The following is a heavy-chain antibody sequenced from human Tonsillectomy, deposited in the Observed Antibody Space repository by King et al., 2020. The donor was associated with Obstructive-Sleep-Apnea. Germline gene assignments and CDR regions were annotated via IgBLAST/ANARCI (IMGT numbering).Heavy chain of an antibody. Sequence: QLQESGPRLVKPSETLSLICTVSGGSISSNSYHWGWIRQSPGKGPEWIVSIYYNGSPDHNPSLKSRVTISVDTSKNQFSLILSAVTAADTAVYYCAGDHRTYGDWGYAFDIWGQGTMVTVSS. V-gene: IGHV4-39*07. D-gene: IGHD4-17*01. CDR3: AGDHRTYGDWGYAFDI. CDR1: GGSISSNSYH. J-gene: IGHJ3*02. CDR2: IYYNGSP.